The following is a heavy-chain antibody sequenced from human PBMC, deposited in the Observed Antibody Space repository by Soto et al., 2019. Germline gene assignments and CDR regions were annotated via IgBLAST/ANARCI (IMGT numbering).Heavy chain of an antibody. Sequence: QVQLVQSGAEVKKPGASVKVSCKASGYTFTRSGISWVRQAPGQGLEWMGWISTYNGDTNYAQTFQGRVTMTTDTSTSTVHMAVRSLRSDHTAVYYCAREGVAPYYYYGMDVWGQGTPVTVSS. J-gene: IGHJ6*02. CDR3: AREGVAPYYYYGMDV. CDR2: ISTYNGDT. D-gene: IGHD5-12*01. CDR1: GYTFTRSG. V-gene: IGHV1-18*01.